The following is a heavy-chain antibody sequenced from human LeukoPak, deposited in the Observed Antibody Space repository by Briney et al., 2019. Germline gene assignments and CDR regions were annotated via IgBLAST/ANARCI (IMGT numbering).Heavy chain of an antibody. CDR3: VRDLILVDTPGDDFDY. J-gene: IGHJ4*02. V-gene: IGHV3-74*01. D-gene: IGHD4-23*01. CDR2: INVDGSVK. CDR1: GFTFSIYW. Sequence: GGSLRLSCAASGFTFSIYWMHWVRQVPGKGLVWVSRINVDGSVKSYADSVKGRFTISRDNAKNTVSLQMNSLRAEDTAVYYCVRDLILVDTPGDDFDYWGQGALVTVSS.